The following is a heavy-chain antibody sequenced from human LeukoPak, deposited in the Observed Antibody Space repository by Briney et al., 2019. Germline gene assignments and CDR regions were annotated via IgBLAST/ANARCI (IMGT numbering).Heavy chain of an antibody. J-gene: IGHJ4*02. V-gene: IGHV3-7*03. D-gene: IGHD3-3*01. CDR1: GFTFSSYW. CDR2: IKQDGNDK. CDR3: ATSGDFWSGPDY. Sequence: GGSLRLSCAASGFTFSSYWMSWVRQAPGKGLEWVANIKQDGNDKYYMDSVKGRFTISRDNAKNSLYLQMNSLRAEDTALYYCATSGDFWSGPDYWGQGTLVTVSS.